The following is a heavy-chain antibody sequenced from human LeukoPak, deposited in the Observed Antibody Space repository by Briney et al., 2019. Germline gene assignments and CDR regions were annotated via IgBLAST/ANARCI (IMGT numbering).Heavy chain of an antibody. CDR2: IGSGGVDT. D-gene: IGHD5-24*01. CDR1: GFIFGKYA. Sequence: GGSLRLSCGASGFIFGKYAMSWVRQAPGKGLEWVSGIGSGGVDTIYADSVKGRFTISRDNAKNSLYLQMNSLRAEDTAIYYCTRVGYIDEGIDYWGQGTLVTVSS. J-gene: IGHJ4*02. CDR3: TRVGYIDEGIDY. V-gene: IGHV3-23*01.